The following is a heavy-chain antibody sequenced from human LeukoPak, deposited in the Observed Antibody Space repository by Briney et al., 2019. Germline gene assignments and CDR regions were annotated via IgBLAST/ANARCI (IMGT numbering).Heavy chain of an antibody. J-gene: IGHJ4*02. V-gene: IGHV4-4*07. Sequence: SETLSLTCTVYGGSISSYYWSWIRQPAGKGLEWIGRIYTSGRSNYNHSLKSRVTMSVDTSKSQFALKLSSGTAVDTAVYYCAREYRDQERGFDYWGQGTLVTVSS. CDR2: IYTSGRS. CDR3: AREYRDQERGFDY. CDR1: GGSISSYY. D-gene: IGHD1-26*01.